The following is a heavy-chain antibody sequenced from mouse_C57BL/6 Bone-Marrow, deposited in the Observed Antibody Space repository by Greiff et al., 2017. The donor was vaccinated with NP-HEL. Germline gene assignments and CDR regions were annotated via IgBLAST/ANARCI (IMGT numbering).Heavy chain of an antibody. V-gene: IGHV14-4*01. J-gene: IGHJ1*03. CDR2: IDPENGDT. Sequence: EVKLMESGAELVRPGASVKLSCTASGFNIKDDYMHWVKQRPEQGLEWIGWIDPENGDTEYASKFQGKATITADTSSNTAYLQLSSLTSEDTAVYYCTTYGSSPWDFDVWGTGTTVTVSS. D-gene: IGHD1-1*01. CDR3: TTYGSSPWDFDV. CDR1: GFNIKDDY.